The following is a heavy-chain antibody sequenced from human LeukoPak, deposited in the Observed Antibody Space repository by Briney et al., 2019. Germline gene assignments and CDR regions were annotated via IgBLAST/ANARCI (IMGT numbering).Heavy chain of an antibody. J-gene: IGHJ4*02. CDR1: GVTVSSNY. D-gene: IGHD4-17*01. CDR3: ARTSTVLKPFDY. V-gene: IGHV3-53*01. CDR2: FYSGGTT. Sequence: GGSLRLSCAASGVTVSSNYMSWVRQAPGEGLEWVSVFYSGGTTYYADSVQGRFTISRDSSKNTLYLQMNNLRADDTAMYFCARTSTVLKPFDYWGQGTLVTVSS.